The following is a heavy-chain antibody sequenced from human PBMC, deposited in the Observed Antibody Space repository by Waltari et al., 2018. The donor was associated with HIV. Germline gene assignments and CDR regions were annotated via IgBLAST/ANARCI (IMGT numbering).Heavy chain of an antibody. CDR1: GFTFSSYA. CDR2: ISYYGSNK. Sequence: QVQLVESGGGVVQPGRSLRLSCAASGFTFSSYAMHWVRHATGKGVEWVAVISYYGSNKYYADSVKGRFTISRDNSKNALYLQMNSLRAEDTAVYYCARDPQYCSSTSCSYYFDYWGQGTLVTVSS. D-gene: IGHD2-2*01. V-gene: IGHV3-30-3*01. J-gene: IGHJ4*02. CDR3: ARDPQYCSSTSCSYYFDY.